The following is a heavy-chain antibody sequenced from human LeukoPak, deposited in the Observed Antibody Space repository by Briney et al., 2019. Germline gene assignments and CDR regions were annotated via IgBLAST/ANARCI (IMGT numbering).Heavy chain of an antibody. V-gene: IGHV3-74*01. CDR2: INRNGSYA. CDR1: GFTLSDYW. Sequence: GGSLRLSCATSGFTLSDYWMYWVRQAPGKGLMWVSRINRNGSYAVYADSMKGRFTISRDNAKNTLYLQMNGLRAEDTAVYYCAKDSYTIPDYWGQGTLVTVSS. D-gene: IGHD5-24*01. CDR3: AKDSYTIPDY. J-gene: IGHJ4*02.